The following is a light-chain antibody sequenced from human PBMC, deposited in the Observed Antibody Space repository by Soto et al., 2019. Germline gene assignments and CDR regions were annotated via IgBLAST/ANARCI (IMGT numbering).Light chain of an antibody. CDR2: SAS. Sequence: EIVLTQSPGTLSLSPGERATLSCRAIVSISSNYVYWYQQKPGHAPRLLLYSASSRATGIPDRFSGSGSGTDFTITISRLEHEDFAVYYCQQYGSSRTFGQGTKLEIK. CDR1: VSISSNY. V-gene: IGKV3-20*01. CDR3: QQYGSSRT. J-gene: IGKJ1*01.